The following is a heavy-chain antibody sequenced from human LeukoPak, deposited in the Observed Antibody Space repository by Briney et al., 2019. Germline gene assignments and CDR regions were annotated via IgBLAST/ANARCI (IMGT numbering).Heavy chain of an antibody. CDR1: GGSISSTSYY. V-gene: IGHV4-39*07. CDR2: IYRIGNT. J-gene: IGHJ1*01. Sequence: PSETLSLTCTVSGGSISSTSYYWGWIRQPPGKGLEWIGYIYRIGNTDYNPSLKSRVTISLDTSKNQLSLNLTSVTAADTAVYYCAGRGQRYFRDWGQGTLVTVSS. CDR3: AGRGQRYFRD.